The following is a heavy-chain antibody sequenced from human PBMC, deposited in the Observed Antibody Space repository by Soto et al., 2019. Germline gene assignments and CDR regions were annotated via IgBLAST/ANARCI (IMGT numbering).Heavy chain of an antibody. D-gene: IGHD3-10*01. CDR1: GFTFTSNN. CDR3: ARELSTIIRAYN. J-gene: IGHJ4*02. CDR2: ISPYDHSF. V-gene: IGHV3-21*02. Sequence: EVQLVESGGGLVKPGGSLRLSCAASGFTFTSNNLYWFRQAPGKGLEWVSSISPYDHSFYYADSVKGRFTVSKDNAKSSVFLQMDSLRAEDTAIYYCARELSTIIRAYNWGQGTLVTVSS.